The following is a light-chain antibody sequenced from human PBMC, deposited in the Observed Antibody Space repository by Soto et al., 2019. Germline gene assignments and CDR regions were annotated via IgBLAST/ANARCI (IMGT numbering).Light chain of an antibody. CDR1: SSAVGGYNY. CDR2: EVS. V-gene: IGLV2-8*01. J-gene: IGLJ1*01. Sequence: QSALTQPPSASGSPGQSVTISCTGTSSAVGGYNYVSWYQQQPGKAPKLIIYEVSKRPSGVPDRFSGSKSGNTASLTVSGLQAEDEADYYCSSYAGSNNYVFGTGTKVTVL. CDR3: SSYAGSNNYV.